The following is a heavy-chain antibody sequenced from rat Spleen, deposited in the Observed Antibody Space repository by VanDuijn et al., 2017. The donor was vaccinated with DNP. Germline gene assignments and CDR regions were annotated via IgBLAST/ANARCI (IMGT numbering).Heavy chain of an antibody. CDR2: ISTGGGSS. Sequence: EVQLVESGGGLVQPGRSLKLSCAASGFTFSSYYMAWVRQAPTKGLEWVAYISTGGGSSYYRDSVKGRFTISRDNAKSTLYLQMDSLRSEDTATYYCARERKLPGYNYFDSWGQGVMVTVSS. CDR1: GFTFSSYY. J-gene: IGHJ2*01. V-gene: IGHV5-27*01. CDR3: ARERKLPGYNYFDS. D-gene: IGHD1-4*01.